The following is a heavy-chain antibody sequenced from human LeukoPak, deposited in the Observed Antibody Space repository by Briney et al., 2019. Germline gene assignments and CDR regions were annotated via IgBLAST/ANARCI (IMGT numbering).Heavy chain of an antibody. D-gene: IGHD2-8*01. CDR1: GFTFSSYW. V-gene: IGHV3-7*01. Sequence: GGSLRLSCAASGFTFSSYWMSWVRQAPGKGLEWVANIKQDGSEKYYVDSVKGRFTISRDNAKNSLYPQMNSLRAEDTAVYYCARVDCTNGVCPYYYYYDMDVWGQGTTVTVSS. J-gene: IGHJ6*02. CDR2: IKQDGSEK. CDR3: ARVDCTNGVCPYYYYYDMDV.